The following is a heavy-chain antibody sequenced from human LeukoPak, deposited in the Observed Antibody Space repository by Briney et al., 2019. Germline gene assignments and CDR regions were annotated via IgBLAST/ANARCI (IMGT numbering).Heavy chain of an antibody. V-gene: IGHV1-69*13. CDR3: ARESQVGRGCSSTSCPLDY. CDR2: IIPIFGTA. Sequence: SVKVSCKASGGTFSSYAISWVRQAPGQGLEWMGGIIPIFGTANYAQKFQGRVTITADESTSTAYMELSSLRSEDTAVYYCARESQVGRGCSSTSCPLDYWGQGTLVTVSS. CDR1: GGTFSSYA. J-gene: IGHJ4*02. D-gene: IGHD2-2*01.